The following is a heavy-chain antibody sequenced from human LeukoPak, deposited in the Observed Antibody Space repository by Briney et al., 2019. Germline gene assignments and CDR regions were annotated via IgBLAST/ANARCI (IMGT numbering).Heavy chain of an antibody. Sequence: PGGSLRLSCAASGFSFSTYAMSWVRQTPGKGLEWVSAISAGGATIYYADSVKGRFTVSRDNSKNTLYLHMSSLRVEDTAIYYCAKDSGGTYFYYYYYMDVWGKGTTVTVSS. V-gene: IGHV3-23*01. CDR3: AKDSGGTYFYYYYYMDV. D-gene: IGHD1-26*01. CDR2: ISAGGATI. CDR1: GFSFSTYA. J-gene: IGHJ6*03.